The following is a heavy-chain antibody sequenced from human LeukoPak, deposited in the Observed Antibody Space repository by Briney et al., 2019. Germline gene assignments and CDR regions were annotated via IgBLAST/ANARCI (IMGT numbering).Heavy chain of an antibody. V-gene: IGHV4-34*01. CDR3: ARARGGIAARPFDY. CDR1: GGSFGGYY. J-gene: IGHJ4*02. Sequence: SETLSLTCAVYGGSFGGYYWSWIRQPPGKGLEWIGEINHSGSTNYNPSLKSRVTISVDTSKNQFSLKLSSVTAADTAVYYCARARGGIAARPFDYWGQGTLVTVSS. CDR2: INHSGST. D-gene: IGHD6-6*01.